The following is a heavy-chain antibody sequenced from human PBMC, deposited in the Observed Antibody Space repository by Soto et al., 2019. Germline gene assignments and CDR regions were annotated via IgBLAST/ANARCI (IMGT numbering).Heavy chain of an antibody. D-gene: IGHD6-19*01. CDR2: IYYSGST. Sequence: SETLSLTCTVSGGSISSYYWSWIRQPPGKGLEWIGYIYYSGSTNYNPSLKSRVTISVDTSKNQFSLKLSSVTAADTAVYYCARHGWNSSGWYQEYYFDYWGQGTLVTVSS. V-gene: IGHV4-59*08. J-gene: IGHJ4*02. CDR1: GGSISSYY. CDR3: ARHGWNSSGWYQEYYFDY.